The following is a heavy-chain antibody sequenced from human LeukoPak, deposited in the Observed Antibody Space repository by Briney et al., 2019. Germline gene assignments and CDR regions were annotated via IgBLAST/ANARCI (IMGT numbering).Heavy chain of an antibody. CDR2: VSYDGSNK. V-gene: IGHV3-30*18. CDR3: AKDRDYDILTGPWGGFDY. D-gene: IGHD3-9*01. J-gene: IGHJ4*02. CDR1: GFTFSSYG. Sequence: GGSLRLSCAASGFTFSSYGMHWVRQAPGKGLEWVAVVSYDGSNKYYADSVKGRFTISRDNSKNTLYLQMNSLRAEDTAVYYCAKDRDYDILTGPWGGFDYWGQGTLVTVSS.